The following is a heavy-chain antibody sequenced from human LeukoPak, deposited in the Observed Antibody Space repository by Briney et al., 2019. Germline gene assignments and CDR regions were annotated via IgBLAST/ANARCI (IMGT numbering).Heavy chain of an antibody. CDR1: GFTFSSYW. CDR3: ADPGITMIGGV. CDR2: KKQDGREK. D-gene: IGHD3-10*02. Sequence: PGGSLRLPCAASGFTFSSYWMSWPRQAPGKGLEGVANKKQDGREKYYGDSVKGRFTIYRDNDKNSLYLKVNSLRAEDTAVFHCADPGITMIGGVWGKGT. J-gene: IGHJ6*03. V-gene: IGHV3-7*01.